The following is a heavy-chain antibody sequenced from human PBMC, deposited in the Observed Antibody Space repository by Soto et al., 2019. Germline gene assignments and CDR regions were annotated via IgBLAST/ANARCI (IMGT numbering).Heavy chain of an antibody. CDR3: ARDESLRTTVTTFDY. CDR2: ISSSSSTI. Sequence: GGSLRLSCAASGFTFSSYSMNWVRQAPGKGLEWVSYISSSSSTIYYADSVKGRFTISRDNAKNSLYLQMNSLRAEDTAVYYCARDESLRTTVTTFDYWGQGTLVTVSS. V-gene: IGHV3-48*01. CDR1: GFTFSSYS. D-gene: IGHD4-17*01. J-gene: IGHJ4*02.